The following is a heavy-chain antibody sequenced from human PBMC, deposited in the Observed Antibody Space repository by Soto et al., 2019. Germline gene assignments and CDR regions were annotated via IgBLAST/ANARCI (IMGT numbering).Heavy chain of an antibody. V-gene: IGHV1-69*02. CDR3: ARRADYDILTYKGWYFDL. Sequence: QVQLVQSGAEVKKPGSSVKVSCKASGGTFSSYTISWVRQAPGQGLEWMGRIIPILGIANYAQKFQGRVTITADKSTSTAYMELSSLRSEDTAVYYCARRADYDILTYKGWYFDLWGRGTLVTVSS. D-gene: IGHD3-9*01. J-gene: IGHJ2*01. CDR2: IIPILGIA. CDR1: GGTFSSYT.